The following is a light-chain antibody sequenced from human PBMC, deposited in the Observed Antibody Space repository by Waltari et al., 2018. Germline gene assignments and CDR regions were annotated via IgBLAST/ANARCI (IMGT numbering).Light chain of an antibody. V-gene: IGLV1-51*01. J-gene: IGLJ2*01. CDR1: SSNIGNYL. Sequence: QSVLTQPPSVSAPPGQKVTISCSGSSSNIGNYLVSWYHQLPGATPKLLIYDNYKRPSGSPDRCSASKSGTSATLDITGLQIGDEADYYCATWDNSLTAVVFGGGTKLTVL. CDR2: DNY. CDR3: ATWDNSLTAVV.